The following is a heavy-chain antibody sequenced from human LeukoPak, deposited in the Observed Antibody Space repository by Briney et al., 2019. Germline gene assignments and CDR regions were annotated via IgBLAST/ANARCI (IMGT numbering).Heavy chain of an antibody. CDR1: GYTFTGYY. J-gene: IGHJ4*02. CDR3: ARDYGSGSYSSEFDY. V-gene: IGHV1-2*02. Sequence: ASVKVSCKASGYTFTGYYMQWVRQAPGQGLEWMGWINPNSGATNYAQKFQGRVTMTRDTSISTTYMELSRLRSDDTAVYYCARDYGSGSYSSEFDYWGQGTLVTVSS. CDR2: INPNSGAT. D-gene: IGHD3-10*01.